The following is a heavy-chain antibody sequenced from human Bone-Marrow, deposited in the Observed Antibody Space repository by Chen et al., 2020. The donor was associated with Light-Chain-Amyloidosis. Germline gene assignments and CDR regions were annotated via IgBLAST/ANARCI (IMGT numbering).Heavy chain of an antibody. CDR2: ISFDG. V-gene: IGHV3-30*04. J-gene: IGHJ4*02. CDR3: ARTLRYGHQVYFDY. CDR1: GFPFSSHA. D-gene: IGHD3-9*01. Sequence: QVQLVESGGGVVQPGTSLRLSCVGSGFPFSSHAMHWVRQAPGRGLEWVAVISFDGRADSVQGRFTVSRDNSKSTLYLQMDSLRPDDTAVYYCARTLRYGHQVYFDYWGQGTLVTVSS.